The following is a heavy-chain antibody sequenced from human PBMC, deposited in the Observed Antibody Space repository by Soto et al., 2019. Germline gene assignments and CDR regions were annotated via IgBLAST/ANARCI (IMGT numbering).Heavy chain of an antibody. J-gene: IGHJ4*02. V-gene: IGHV4-30-4*01. D-gene: IGHD5-18*01. CDR2: IYYSGST. Sequence: QVQLQESGPGLVKPSQTLSLTCTVSGGSISSGDYYWSWIRQPPGKGLEWIGYIYYSGSTYYNPSLKSRVTISVATSKNLSTLKLGSVTGADTAVYYCASNSYGYTFYAYWGQGTLVTVSS. CDR3: ASNSYGYTFYAY. CDR1: GGSISSGDYY.